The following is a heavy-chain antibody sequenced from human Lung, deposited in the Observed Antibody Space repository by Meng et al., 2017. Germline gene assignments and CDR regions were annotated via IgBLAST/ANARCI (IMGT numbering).Heavy chain of an antibody. Sequence: QVWLVESGGGVVQPGRSLRLSCAASGFTFSRNAMHWVRQAPGKGLEWVAAISYDGSNQHYADSVKGRFTISRDNSENTLYLQMNSLRAEDTAVYYCARNNYGDYYFDYWGQGTLVTVSS. CDR1: GFTFSRNA. D-gene: IGHD4-17*01. V-gene: IGHV3-30*01. CDR3: ARNNYGDYYFDY. CDR2: ISYDGSNQ. J-gene: IGHJ4*02.